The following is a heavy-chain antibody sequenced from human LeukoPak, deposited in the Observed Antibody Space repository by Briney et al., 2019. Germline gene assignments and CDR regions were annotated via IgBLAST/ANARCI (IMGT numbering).Heavy chain of an antibody. Sequence: SETLSLTCAVSGYPIISGYYWGWIRQPPGKGLEWIGNIFLSETTYYNPSLKGRVSISVVTSKNQFSLKLRSVTAADTAVYYCASVPRDGYKIGNWGQGTLVTVSS. J-gene: IGHJ4*02. D-gene: IGHD5-24*01. CDR2: IFLSETT. V-gene: IGHV4-38-2*01. CDR1: GYPIISGYY. CDR3: ASVPRDGYKIGN.